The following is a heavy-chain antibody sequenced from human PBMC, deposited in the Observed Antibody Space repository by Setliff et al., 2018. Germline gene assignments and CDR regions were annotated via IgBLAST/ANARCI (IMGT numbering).Heavy chain of an antibody. J-gene: IGHJ6*03. CDR2: ISGYNGNT. CDR1: GYTFTNFG. V-gene: IGHV1-18*01. D-gene: IGHD3-3*01. Sequence: GSVKVSCKTSGYTFTNFGISWVRQAPGQGLEWMGWISGYNGNTNYAQKFQSKVTMTTDTFTNTAYMELRSRSSDDTAVDYFASPAPPPREAFGGNYYYYMDVWGEGTTVTVSS. CDR3: ASPAPPPREAFGGNYYYYMDV.